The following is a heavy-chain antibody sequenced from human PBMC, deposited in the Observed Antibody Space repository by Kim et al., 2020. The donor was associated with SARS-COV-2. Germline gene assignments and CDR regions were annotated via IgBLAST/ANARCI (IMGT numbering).Heavy chain of an antibody. J-gene: IGHJ4*02. D-gene: IGHD5-12*01. V-gene: IGHV1-69*13. CDR2: IIPIFGTA. CDR3: SSSRYSGYDDPLNSRLDY. CDR1: GGTFSSYA. Sequence: SVKVSCKASGGTFSSYAISWVRQAPGQGLEWMGGIIPIFGTANYAQKFQGRVTITADESTSTAYMELSSLRSEDTAVYYCSSSRYSGYDDPLNSRLDYWGQGTLVTVSS.